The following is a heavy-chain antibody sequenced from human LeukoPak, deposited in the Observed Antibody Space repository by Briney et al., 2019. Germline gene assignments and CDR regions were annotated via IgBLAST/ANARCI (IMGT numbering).Heavy chain of an antibody. V-gene: IGHV3-66*02. D-gene: IGHD4-23*01. CDR2: IYSGGST. CDR1: GFTVSSNC. CDR3: ARDQLYGGNSGYYYYYGMDV. J-gene: IGHJ6*02. Sequence: GGSLRLSCAASGFTVSSNCMSWVRQAPGKGLEWVSVIYSGGSTYYADSVKGRFTISRDNSKNTLYLQMNSLRAEDTAVYYCARDQLYGGNSGYYYYYGMDVWGQGTTVTVSS.